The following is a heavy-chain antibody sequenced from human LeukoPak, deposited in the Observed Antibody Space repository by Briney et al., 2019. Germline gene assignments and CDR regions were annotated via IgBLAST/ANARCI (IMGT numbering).Heavy chain of an antibody. J-gene: IGHJ4*02. CDR3: ARHVDSSGPNFDY. V-gene: IGHV4-34*01. CDR1: GGSFSGYY. CDR2: INHSGST. Sequence: PSETLSLTCAVYGGSFSGYYWSWIRQPPGKGLEWIGEINHSGSTNYNPSLKSRVTISVDTSKNQFSLKLSSVTAADTAVYYCARHVDSSGPNFDYWGQGTLVTVSS. D-gene: IGHD3-22*01.